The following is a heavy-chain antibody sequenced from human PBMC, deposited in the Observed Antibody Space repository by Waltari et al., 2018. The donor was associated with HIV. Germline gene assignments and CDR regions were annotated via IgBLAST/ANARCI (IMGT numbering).Heavy chain of an antibody. CDR2: ASHSGGT. Sequence: QVQLQESGPGLVRPSETLALPCLVHGSSLNTAYYWGWIRQPPGQGLEWIGSASHSGGTFHNASRKSRVTMSVDRSKNQFSLKMSSVTAADTAVYYCARAKVVPALFELWGRGTLVTVSS. CDR1: GSSLNTAYY. V-gene: IGHV4-38-2*02. J-gene: IGHJ2*01. CDR3: ARAKVVPALFEL. D-gene: IGHD2-15*01.